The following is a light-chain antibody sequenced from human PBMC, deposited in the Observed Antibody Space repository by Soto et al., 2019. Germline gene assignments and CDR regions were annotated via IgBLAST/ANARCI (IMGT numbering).Light chain of an antibody. J-gene: IGKJ4*01. CDR3: QQYNSYPLT. CDR1: QSINGW. CDR2: KAS. V-gene: IGKV1-5*03. Sequence: DIQFTQSPSTLSSCLLDIVTITCRASQSINGWLAWYQQKPGQAPKLLIYKASSLESGVPSRFSGSGSGTEFALTISSLQPDDFATYYCQQYNSYPLTFGGGTKVDIK.